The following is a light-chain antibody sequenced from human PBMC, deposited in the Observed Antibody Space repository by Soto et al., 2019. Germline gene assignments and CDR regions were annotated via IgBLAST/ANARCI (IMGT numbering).Light chain of an antibody. J-gene: IGKJ4*01. V-gene: IGKV3-20*01. Sequence: ESVLTQSPGTLSLSPGERATLSCRASQSVISYLAWYQQKPGQAPRLLIYGASSRATGIPDRFSGSGSGTDFTLTISRLEPEDFAVYYCQQYGRTTLTFGGGTKVDIK. CDR1: QSVISY. CDR3: QQYGRTTLT. CDR2: GAS.